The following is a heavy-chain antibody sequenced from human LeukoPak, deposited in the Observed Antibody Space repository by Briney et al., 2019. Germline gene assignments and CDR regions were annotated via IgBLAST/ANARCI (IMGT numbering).Heavy chain of an antibody. J-gene: IGHJ4*02. CDR3: ARVREMATIAIDY. V-gene: IGHV1-2*02. D-gene: IGHD5-24*01. CDR1: GYTFTGYY. CDR2: INPNSGGT. Sequence: ASVKVSCTASGYTFTGYYMHWVRQAPGQGLEWMGWINPNSGGTNYAQKFQGRVTMTRDTSISTAYMELSRLRSDDTAVYYCARVREMATIAIDYWGQGTLVTVSS.